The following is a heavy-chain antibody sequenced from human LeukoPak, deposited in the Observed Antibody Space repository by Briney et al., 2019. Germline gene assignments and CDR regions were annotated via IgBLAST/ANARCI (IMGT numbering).Heavy chain of an antibody. CDR3: ARRVYDAFDI. V-gene: IGHV4-59*08. D-gene: IGHD6-13*01. J-gene: IGHJ3*02. CDR1: GGFINSYY. Sequence: SETLSLTCTVSGGFINSYYWSWIRQPPGKGLEWIGYMYYSGSTNYNPFLKSRVTISVDTSKNRFSLKLSSVTAADTAVYYCARRVYDAFDIWGQGTMVTVSS. CDR2: MYYSGST.